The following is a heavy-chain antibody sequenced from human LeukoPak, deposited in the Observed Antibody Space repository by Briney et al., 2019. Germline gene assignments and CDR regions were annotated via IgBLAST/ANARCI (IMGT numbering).Heavy chain of an antibody. D-gene: IGHD2-15*01. CDR1: GFTFSNYG. CDR2: IYSGGST. CDR3: ASMLGYCSGGSCYSDGGSGWFDP. Sequence: GSLRLSCAASGFTFSNYGMHWVRQAPGKGLEWVSVIYSGGSTYYADSVKGRFTISRDNSKNTLYLQMNSLRAEDTAVYYCASMLGYCSGGSCYSDGGSGWFDPWGQGTLVTVSS. J-gene: IGHJ5*02. V-gene: IGHV3-53*01.